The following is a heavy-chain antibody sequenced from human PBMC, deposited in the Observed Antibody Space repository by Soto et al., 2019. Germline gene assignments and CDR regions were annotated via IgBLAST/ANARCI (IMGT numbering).Heavy chain of an antibody. CDR2: IYYSGST. Sequence: SETLSLTCTVSGGSISSYYWSWIRQPPGKGLEWTGYIYYSGSTNYNPSLKSRVTISVDTSKNQFSLKLSSVTAADTAVYYCARVRPQYCSGGSCPKAHYYYYMDVWGKGTTVTVSS. J-gene: IGHJ6*03. CDR1: GGSISSYY. D-gene: IGHD2-15*01. CDR3: ARVRPQYCSGGSCPKAHYYYYMDV. V-gene: IGHV4-59*12.